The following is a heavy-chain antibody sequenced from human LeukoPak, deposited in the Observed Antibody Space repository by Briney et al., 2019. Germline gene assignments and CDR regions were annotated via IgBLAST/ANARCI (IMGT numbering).Heavy chain of an antibody. CDR3: AKNREGDTDIRGNYGMDV. Sequence: GGSLRLSCAASGFTFSSYAMSWVRQAPGKGLEWVSAISGSGGSTYYADSVKGRFTISRDNSKNTLYLQMNSLRAEDTAVYYCAKNREGDTDIRGNYGMDVWGQGTTVTVSS. CDR2: ISGSGGST. J-gene: IGHJ6*02. V-gene: IGHV3-23*01. D-gene: IGHD2-15*01. CDR1: GFTFSSYA.